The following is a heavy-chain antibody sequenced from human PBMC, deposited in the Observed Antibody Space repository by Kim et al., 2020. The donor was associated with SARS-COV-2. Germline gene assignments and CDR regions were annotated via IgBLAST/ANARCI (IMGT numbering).Heavy chain of an antibody. D-gene: IGHD3-22*01. V-gene: IGHV3-23*01. J-gene: IGHJ4*02. CDR1: GFTFSSYA. Sequence: GGSLRLSCAASGFTFSSYAMSWVRQAPGKGLEWVSAISGSGGSTYYADSVKGRFTISRDNSKNTLYLQMNSLRAEDTAVYYCAKGGHYYDSSGYYGPYWGQGTLVTVSS. CDR2: ISGSGGST. CDR3: AKGGHYYDSSGYYGPY.